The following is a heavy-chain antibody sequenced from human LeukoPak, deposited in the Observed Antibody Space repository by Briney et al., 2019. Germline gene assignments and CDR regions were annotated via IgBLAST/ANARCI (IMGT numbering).Heavy chain of an antibody. J-gene: IGHJ6*02. D-gene: IGHD6-13*01. CDR3: GRDNSSSLALLGLYYYYYYGMDV. Sequence: GGSLRLSCAASGFTFSSYAMHWVRQAPGKGLEWVAVISYDGSNKYYADSVKGRFTISRDNSKNTLYLQMNSLRAEDTAVYYCGRDNSSSLALLGLYYYYYYGMDVWGQGTTVTVSS. V-gene: IGHV3-30-3*01. CDR2: ISYDGSNK. CDR1: GFTFSSYA.